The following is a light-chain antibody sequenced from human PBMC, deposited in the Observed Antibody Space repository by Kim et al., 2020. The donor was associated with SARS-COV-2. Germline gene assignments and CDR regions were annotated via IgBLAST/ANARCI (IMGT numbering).Light chain of an antibody. V-gene: IGLV6-57*04. CDR2: EDN. J-gene: IGLJ3*02. Sequence: NFMLTQPHSVSESPGKTVTISCTRSSGSIASNYVQWYQQRPGSAPTTVIYEDNQRPSGVPARFSGSIDSSSNSASLTISALKPEDEADYYCQSYDSSDPWVFGGGTQLTVL. CDR1: SGSIASNY. CDR3: QSYDSSDPWV.